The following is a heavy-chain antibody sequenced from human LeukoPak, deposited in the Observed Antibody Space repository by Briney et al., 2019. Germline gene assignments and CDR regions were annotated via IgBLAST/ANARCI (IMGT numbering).Heavy chain of an antibody. Sequence: PGGSLRLSCAASGFTFSSYGMHWARQAPGKGLEWVAVIWYDGRNKYYADSVKGRFTISRDNSKNTLYLQMNSLRAEDTAVYYCAKGESFGPYYFDYWGQGTLVTVSS. CDR1: GFTFSSYG. V-gene: IGHV3-33*06. CDR3: AKGESFGPYYFDY. CDR2: IWYDGRNK. J-gene: IGHJ4*02. D-gene: IGHD3-16*01.